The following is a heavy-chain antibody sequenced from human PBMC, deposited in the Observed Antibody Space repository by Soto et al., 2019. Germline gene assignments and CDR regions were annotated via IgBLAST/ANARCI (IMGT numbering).Heavy chain of an antibody. V-gene: IGHV3-21*06. CDR3: ASALTMGWSPQGY. D-gene: IGHD3-10*01. J-gene: IGHJ4*02. Sequence: GSLRLSCAASGFTFSGYTMNWVRQAPGKGLEWVSSISGTSTYIFYADSVKGRFTISRDNTNNSLYLQMNSLRTDDTALYYCASALTMGWSPQGYWGQGTPVTVSS. CDR1: GFTFSGYT. CDR2: ISGTSTYI.